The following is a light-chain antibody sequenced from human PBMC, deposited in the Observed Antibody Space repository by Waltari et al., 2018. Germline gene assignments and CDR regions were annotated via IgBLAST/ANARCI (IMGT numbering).Light chain of an antibody. Sequence: DIQMTQSPSTLSASVGDRVTITCRASQSISDSLAWYQQKPGKAPKLLIYKTSSLESGVPSRFSGSGSGTEFTLTISSLQPDDFATYYCQQYNTYPWTFDQGTKVEIK. J-gene: IGKJ1*01. CDR3: QQYNTYPWT. V-gene: IGKV1-5*03. CDR1: QSISDS. CDR2: KTS.